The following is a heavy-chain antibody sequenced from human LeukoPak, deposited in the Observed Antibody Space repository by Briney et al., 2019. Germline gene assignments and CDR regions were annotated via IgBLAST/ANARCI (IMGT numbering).Heavy chain of an antibody. CDR2: ISGSGGGT. CDR3: AKAGDSITMIVVVIGYFDY. CDR1: GFTFSSYA. V-gene: IGHV3-23*01. D-gene: IGHD3-22*01. J-gene: IGHJ4*02. Sequence: PGGSLRLSCAASGFTFSSYAMSWVRQAPGKGLEWVSAISGSGGGTYYADSVKGRFTFSRDNSKNTLYLQMNSLRAEDTDVYYCAKAGDSITMIVVVIGYFDYWGQGTLVTVSS.